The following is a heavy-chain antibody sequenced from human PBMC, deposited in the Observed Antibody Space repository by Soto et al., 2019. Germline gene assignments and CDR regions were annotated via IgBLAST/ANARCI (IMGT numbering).Heavy chain of an antibody. D-gene: IGHD6-19*01. J-gene: IGHJ4*02. Sequence: SETLSLTCSVSGGSISGSYWSWIRQSPGKGLEWLGYVYYTGSTNYSPSLRSRVSISVDTSKNEFSLRMSSVTAADTAVYFCARSVAVPGAHIDYWGQGTQVTVSS. V-gene: IGHV4-59*01. CDR3: ARSVAVPGAHIDY. CDR1: GGSISGSY. CDR2: VYYTGST.